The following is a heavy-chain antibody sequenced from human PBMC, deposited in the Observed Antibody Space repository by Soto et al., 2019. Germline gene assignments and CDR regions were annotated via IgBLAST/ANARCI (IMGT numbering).Heavy chain of an antibody. D-gene: IGHD3-10*01. J-gene: IGHJ6*02. V-gene: IGHV3-15*01. Sequence: GGSLRLSCAASGFTFSNAWMSWVRQAPGKGLEWVGRIKSKTDGGTTDYAAPVKGRFTISRDDSKNTLYLQMNSLKTEDTAVYYCTTAFGELLLHYYYGMDVWGQGTTVTVSS. CDR2: IKSKTDGGTT. CDR1: GFTFSNAW. CDR3: TTAFGELLLHYYYGMDV.